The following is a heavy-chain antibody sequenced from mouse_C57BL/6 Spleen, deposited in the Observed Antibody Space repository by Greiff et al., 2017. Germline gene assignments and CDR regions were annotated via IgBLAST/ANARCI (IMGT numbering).Heavy chain of an antibody. V-gene: IGHV5-12*01. Sequence: EVKLMESGGGLVQPGGSLKLSCAASGFTFSDYYMYWVRQTPEKRLEWVAYISNGGGSTYYPDTVKGRFTISRDNTKNTLYLQMSRLKSEDTAMYYCASSTTVRYAMDYWGQGTSVTVSS. CDR2: ISNGGGST. J-gene: IGHJ4*01. CDR1: GFTFSDYY. CDR3: ASSTTVRYAMDY. D-gene: IGHD1-1*01.